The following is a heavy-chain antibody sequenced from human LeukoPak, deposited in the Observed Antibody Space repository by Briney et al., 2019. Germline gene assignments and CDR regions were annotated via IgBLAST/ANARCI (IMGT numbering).Heavy chain of an antibody. J-gene: IGHJ6*02. CDR3: AKDVVPAAKGYYGMDV. D-gene: IGHD2-2*01. CDR2: ISSSSSYI. Sequence: GGSLRLSCAASGFTFSSYSMNWVRQAPGKGLEWVSSISSSSSYIYYADSVKGRFTISRDNAKNSLYLQMNSLRAEETAVYYCAKDVVPAAKGYYGMDVWGQGTTVTGSS. CDR1: GFTFSSYS. V-gene: IGHV3-21*01.